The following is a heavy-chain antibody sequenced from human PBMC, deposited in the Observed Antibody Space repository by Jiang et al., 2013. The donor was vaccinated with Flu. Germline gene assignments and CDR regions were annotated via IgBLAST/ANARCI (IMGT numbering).Heavy chain of an antibody. Sequence: GAEVKKPGESLKISCKGSGYSFTTDWTAWVRQMPGKGLEWMGVIYPGDSDTRHSPSFQGQVTFSADKSVSTAYLQWSSLKASDTAMYYCARQEGYCSSTSCTLYGMDVWGPRDHGHRLL. J-gene: IGHJ6*01. V-gene: IGHV5-51*01. CDR1: GYSFTTDW. D-gene: IGHD2-2*01. CDR3: ARQEGYCSSTSCTLYGMDV. CDR2: IYPGDSDT.